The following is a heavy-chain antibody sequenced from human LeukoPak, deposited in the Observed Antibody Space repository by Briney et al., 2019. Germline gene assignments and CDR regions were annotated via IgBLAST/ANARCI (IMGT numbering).Heavy chain of an antibody. CDR3: ARVVTTVVTYFDY. D-gene: IGHD4-23*01. CDR1: GGSISSYY. Sequence: SETLSLTCTVSGGSISSYYWSWIRQPPGKGLEWIGYIYYSGSTNYNPSLKSRVTISVDTSKNQFSLKLSSVTAADTAVYYCARVVTTVVTYFDYWGQGTLVTVSS. J-gene: IGHJ4*02. V-gene: IGHV4-59*01. CDR2: IYYSGST.